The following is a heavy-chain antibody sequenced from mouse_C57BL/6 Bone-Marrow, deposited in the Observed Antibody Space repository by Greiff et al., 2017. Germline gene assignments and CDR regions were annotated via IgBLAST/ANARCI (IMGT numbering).Heavy chain of an antibody. V-gene: IGHV1-81*01. D-gene: IGHD1-1*01. CDR3: ARRYYGSPYYFDF. CDR1: GYTFTSYG. Sequence: QVQLQQSGAELARPGASVKLSCKASGYTFTSYGISWVKQRTGQGLEWIGEIYPRSGNTYYNEKFKGKATLTADTSSSTAYMELRSLTTEDSAVYFCARRYYGSPYYFDFWGQGNSITVSS. CDR2: IYPRSGNT. J-gene: IGHJ2*03.